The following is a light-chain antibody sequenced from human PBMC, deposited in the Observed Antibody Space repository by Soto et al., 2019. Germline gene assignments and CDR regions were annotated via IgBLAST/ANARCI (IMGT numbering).Light chain of an antibody. CDR2: AVS. Sequence: QSALTQPASVSGSPGQSSTISCTGTSSDGGGYNYVSWYQQHPGKAPKLMIYAVSNRPSGVSTRFSGSKSGNTASLTISGLQAEDEADYHCSSYTTSSTLLDVFGTGTKVTVL. CDR1: SSDGGGYNY. V-gene: IGLV2-14*01. J-gene: IGLJ1*01. CDR3: SSYTTSSTLLDV.